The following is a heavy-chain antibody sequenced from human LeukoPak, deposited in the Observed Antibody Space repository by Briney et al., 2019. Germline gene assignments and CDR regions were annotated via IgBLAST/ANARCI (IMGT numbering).Heavy chain of an antibody. J-gene: IGHJ4*02. CDR2: ISGDGGAT. V-gene: IGHV3-43*02. D-gene: IGHD5-18*01. CDR1: GFTFSDYE. CDR3: AKGGYTYGGRLFDY. Sequence: GVSLRLSCAASGFTFSDYEMNWVRQAPGKGREWVSFISGDGGATYYADSAKGRFTISRDNGRKSLYLQMHSLRTEDTALYYCAKGGYTYGGRLFDYWGQGTLVTVSS.